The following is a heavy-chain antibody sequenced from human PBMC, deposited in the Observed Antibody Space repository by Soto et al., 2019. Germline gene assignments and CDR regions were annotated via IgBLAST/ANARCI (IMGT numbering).Heavy chain of an antibody. J-gene: IGHJ4*02. CDR3: AKALDTAMDPLDY. Sequence: ESGGGVVQPGRSLRLSCVVSGFNFRSNAMHWVRQAPGKGLEWVAIISDDGNIQYYADSVKGRFTISRDNSKNTVYLHMNSLNLEDTAVYYCAKALDTAMDPLDYWGQGTLVTVSS. CDR2: ISDDGNIQ. CDR1: GFNFRSNA. V-gene: IGHV3-30-3*01. D-gene: IGHD5-18*01.